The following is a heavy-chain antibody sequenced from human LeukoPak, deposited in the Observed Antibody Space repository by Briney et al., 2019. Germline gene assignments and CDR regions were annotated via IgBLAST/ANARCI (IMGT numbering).Heavy chain of an antibody. V-gene: IGHV1-69*13. J-gene: IGHJ4*02. D-gene: IGHD5-24*01. CDR2: IIPIFGTA. CDR1: GGTFSSYA. CDR3: AIAPEVEMAAAVDY. Sequence: GASVKVSCQASGGTFSSYAISWVRQAPGQGLGWMGGIIPIFGTANYAQKFQGRVTITADESTSTAYMELSSLRSEDTAVYYCAIAPEVEMAAAVDYWGQGTLVTVSS.